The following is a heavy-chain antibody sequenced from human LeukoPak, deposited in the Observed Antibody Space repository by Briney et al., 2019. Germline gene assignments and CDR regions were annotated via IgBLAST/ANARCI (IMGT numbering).Heavy chain of an antibody. CDR1: GYTFTSYY. Sequence: ASVKVSCKASGYTFTSYYMHWVRRAPGQGLEWMGIINPSGGSTSYAQKFQGRVTMTRDMSTSTVYMELSSLRSEDTAVYYCARDHDYDSGSYPLDYWGQGTLVTVSS. J-gene: IGHJ4*02. V-gene: IGHV1-46*01. D-gene: IGHD3-10*01. CDR3: ARDHDYDSGSYPLDY. CDR2: INPSGGST.